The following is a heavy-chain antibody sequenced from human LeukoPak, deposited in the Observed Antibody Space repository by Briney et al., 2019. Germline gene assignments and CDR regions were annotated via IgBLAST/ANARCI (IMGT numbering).Heavy chain of an antibody. CDR2: IYSSGST. D-gene: IGHD3-10*01. CDR1: GGSMSSYY. CDR3: ARADPNASGYFYRFNWFDP. Sequence: SETLSLTCTVSGGSMSSYYWNWVRQPPGKGLEWIGNIYSSGSTDYNPSLKSRVTISLDPSKFQFSLRLNSVTAADTAVYYCARADPNASGYFYRFNWFDPWGQGTLVTVSS. J-gene: IGHJ5*02. V-gene: IGHV4-59*01.